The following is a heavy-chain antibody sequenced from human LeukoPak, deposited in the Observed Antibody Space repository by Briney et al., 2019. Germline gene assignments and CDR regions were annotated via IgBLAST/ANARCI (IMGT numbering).Heavy chain of an antibody. CDR3: ARDAPGIAAAGVY. CDR2: IYTSGSTSGST. J-gene: IGHJ4*02. V-gene: IGHV4-61*02. D-gene: IGHD6-13*01. CDR1: GGSISSGTYY. Sequence: SQTLSLTCIVSGGSISSGTYYWNWIRQPAGKGLEWIGRIYTSGSTSGSTSCNPSLKSRVTISVDMSKNQFSLSLSSVTAADTAVYYCARDAPGIAAAGVYWGQGTLVTVSS.